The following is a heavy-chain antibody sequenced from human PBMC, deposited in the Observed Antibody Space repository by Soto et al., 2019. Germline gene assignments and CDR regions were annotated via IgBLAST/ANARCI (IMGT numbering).Heavy chain of an antibody. CDR2: IYSSGSP. CDR1: GGSTSGHY. CDR3: VKGGWLDF. Sequence: SETLSLTCTVSGGSTSGHYWSWIRQPPGKGLEWIGYIYSSGSPHHNPSLKSRVIISEDNSKYTLYLQMNSLTAEDTAVYACVKGGWLDFWGQGTLVTVSS. D-gene: IGHD3-16*01. V-gene: IGHV4-59*08. J-gene: IGHJ5*01.